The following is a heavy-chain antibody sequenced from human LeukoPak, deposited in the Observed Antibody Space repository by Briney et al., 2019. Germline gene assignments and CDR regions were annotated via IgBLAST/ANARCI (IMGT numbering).Heavy chain of an antibody. CDR3: ARGSRSTYYDSSGQYFQH. CDR1: GGSISSYY. V-gene: IGHV4-59*01. J-gene: IGHJ1*01. Sequence: SETLSLTCTVSGGSISSYYWSWIRQPPGKGLEWIGYIYYSGSTNYDPSLKSRVTISVGTSKNQFSLKLSSVTAADTAVYYCARGSRSTYYDSSGQYFQHWGQGTLVTVSS. CDR2: IYYSGST. D-gene: IGHD3-22*01.